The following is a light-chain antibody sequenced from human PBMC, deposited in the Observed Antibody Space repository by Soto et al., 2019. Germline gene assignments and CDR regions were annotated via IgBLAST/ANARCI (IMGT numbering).Light chain of an antibody. CDR2: GAS. Sequence: EIVMTQSPATLYESPGERATLSCRASQSVSSNLAWYQQKPGQAPRLLIYGASTRATGIPARFSGSGSGTEFTLTISSLQSEDFAIYYCQQYNKWPQYTFGQGTKLEIK. CDR3: QQYNKWPQYT. J-gene: IGKJ2*01. V-gene: IGKV3-15*01. CDR1: QSVSSN.